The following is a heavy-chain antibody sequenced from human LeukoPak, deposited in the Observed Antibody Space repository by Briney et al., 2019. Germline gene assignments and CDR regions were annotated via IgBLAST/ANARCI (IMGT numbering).Heavy chain of an antibody. D-gene: IGHD2-2*01. J-gene: IGHJ6*02. CDR3: ARADIVVVPGRVGRDNGMDV. CDR1: GGSISSGAYY. Sequence: SETLSLTCTVSGGSISSGAYYWSWIRQHPGKGLEWIGYIYNTGSTYYNPSLKSRVTISVDTSKNQFSLKLSSVTAADTAVYYCARADIVVVPGRVGRDNGMDVWGQGTTVTVSS. V-gene: IGHV4-31*03. CDR2: IYNTGST.